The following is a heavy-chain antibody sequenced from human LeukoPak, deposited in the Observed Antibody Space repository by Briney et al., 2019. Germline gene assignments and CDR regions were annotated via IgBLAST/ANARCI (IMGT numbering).Heavy chain of an antibody. CDR2: IYTTGKT. V-gene: IGHV3-53*01. J-gene: IGHJ4*02. D-gene: IGHD1-1*01. Sequence: PGGPLRLSCAASGFTVSINYMSWVREAPGGGLEWISVIYTTGKTYYADSVKGRFSISRDNSKNTVYLQMNSLRAEDTAVYYCAKVSPTGRAFDCWGQGTLVTVSS. CDR3: AKVSPTGRAFDC. CDR1: GFTVSINY.